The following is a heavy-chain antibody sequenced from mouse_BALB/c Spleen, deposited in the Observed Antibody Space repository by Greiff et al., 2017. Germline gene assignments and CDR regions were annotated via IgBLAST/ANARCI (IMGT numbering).Heavy chain of an antibody. CDR2: IDPYNGGT. V-gene: IGHV1S135*01. Sequence: EVKLMESGPELVKPGASVKVSCKASGYSFTDYNMYWVKQSHGKSLEWIGYIDPYNGGTSYNQKFKGKATLTVDKSSSTAFMHLNSLTSEDSAVYYCARRGITTVVPYFDYWGQGTTRTVSS. CDR1: GYSFTDYN. CDR3: ARRGITTVVPYFDY. D-gene: IGHD1-1*01. J-gene: IGHJ2*01.